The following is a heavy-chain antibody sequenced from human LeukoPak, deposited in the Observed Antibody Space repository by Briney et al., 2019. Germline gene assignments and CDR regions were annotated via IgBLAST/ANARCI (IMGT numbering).Heavy chain of an antibody. D-gene: IGHD6-13*01. CDR2: IIPTFGTA. V-gene: IGHV1-69*01. J-gene: IGHJ4*02. CDR3: AREGDVSSSWYSGRGFHYPS. CDR1: GGTFSSYA. Sequence: GASVKVSCKASGGTFSSYAISWVRQAPEQGLEWMGGIIPTFGTANYAQKFQGRVTITADESTSTAYMELSSLRSEDTAVYYCAREGDVSSSWYSGRGFHYPSWGQGTLVTVSS.